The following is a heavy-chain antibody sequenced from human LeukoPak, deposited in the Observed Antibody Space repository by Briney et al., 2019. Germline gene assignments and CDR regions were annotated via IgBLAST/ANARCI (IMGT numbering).Heavy chain of an antibody. CDR1: GFTFSTYN. D-gene: IGHD3-22*01. V-gene: IGHV3-48*01. Sequence: GGSLRLSCAASGFTFSTYNMNWVRQAPGKGLEWISYISSSGSTSIYADSVRGRLSISRDNAKNTLYLQMNSLRAEDTAVYYCARDLKTRVVTKTYFDYWGQGTLVTVSS. CDR2: ISSSGSTS. CDR3: ARDLKTRVVTKTYFDY. J-gene: IGHJ4*02.